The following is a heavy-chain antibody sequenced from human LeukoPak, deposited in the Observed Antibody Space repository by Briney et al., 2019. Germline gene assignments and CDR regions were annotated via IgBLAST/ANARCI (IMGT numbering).Heavy chain of an antibody. CDR3: ARGGRGSAAVVAPRSFDI. Sequence: GGSLRLSCAASGFTSSSYAMHWVRQAPGKGLEWVAVISYDGSNKYYADSVKGRFIISRDISKNTLYLQMNSLRAEDSALYYCARGGRGSAAVVAPRSFDIWGQGTMVTVSS. CDR2: ISYDGSNK. D-gene: IGHD3-22*01. J-gene: IGHJ3*02. V-gene: IGHV3-30*14. CDR1: GFTSSSYA.